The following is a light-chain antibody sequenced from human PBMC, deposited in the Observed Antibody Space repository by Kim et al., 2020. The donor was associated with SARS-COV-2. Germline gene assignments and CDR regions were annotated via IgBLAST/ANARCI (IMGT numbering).Light chain of an antibody. CDR1: SSDVGGYNY. CDR3: SSYAAISNFV. CDR2: EVS. V-gene: IGLV2-8*01. J-gene: IGLJ1*01. Sequence: QSALTQPTSASGSPGQSVTISCTGTSSDVGGYNYVSWYQQHPGKAPKLMIYEVSKRPSGVPDRFSGSKSGNTASLTVSGLQAEDEADYYCSSYAAISNFVFGTGTKVTVL.